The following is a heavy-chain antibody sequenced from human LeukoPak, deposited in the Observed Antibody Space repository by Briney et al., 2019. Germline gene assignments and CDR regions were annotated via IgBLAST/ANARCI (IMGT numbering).Heavy chain of an antibody. CDR1: GGSISSYY. CDR3: ARGRSSSWGLDGY. CDR2: IYYSGST. J-gene: IGHJ4*02. Sequence: SGTLTLTCTVSGGSISSYYWSWIRQPPGKGLEWIGYIYYSGSTNYNPSLKSRVTISVDTSKNQFSLKLSSMTAADTAVYYCARGRSSSWGLDGYWGQGTLVTVSS. V-gene: IGHV4-59*01. D-gene: IGHD6-13*01.